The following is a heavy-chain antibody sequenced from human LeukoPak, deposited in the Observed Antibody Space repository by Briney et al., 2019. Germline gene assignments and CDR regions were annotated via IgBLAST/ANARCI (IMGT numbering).Heavy chain of an antibody. CDR3: ARDRDYLNYYFDY. CDR1: GFTFSSYG. Sequence: GGSLRLSCAASGFTFSSYGVHWVRQAPGKGLEWVAVIWYDGSNKYYADSVKGRFTISRDNSKNTLYLQMNSLRAEDTAVYYCARDRDYLNYYFDYWGQGTLVTVSS. CDR2: IWYDGSNK. D-gene: IGHD4-17*01. V-gene: IGHV3-33*01. J-gene: IGHJ4*02.